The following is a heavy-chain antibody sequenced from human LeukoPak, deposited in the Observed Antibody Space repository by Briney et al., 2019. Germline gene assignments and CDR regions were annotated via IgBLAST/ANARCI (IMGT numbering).Heavy chain of an antibody. V-gene: IGHV3-33*01. CDR2: IWYDGSNK. CDR1: GFTFSNYG. Sequence: GGSLRLSCAASGFTFSNYGMHWVRQAPGKGLEWVAVIWYDGSNKYYADSVKGRFTISRDNSKNTLYLQMNSLRAEDTAVYYCARDLDCSSISCYSYYYYGMDVWGQGTTVTVSS. D-gene: IGHD2-2*01. J-gene: IGHJ6*02. CDR3: ARDLDCSSISCYSYYYYGMDV.